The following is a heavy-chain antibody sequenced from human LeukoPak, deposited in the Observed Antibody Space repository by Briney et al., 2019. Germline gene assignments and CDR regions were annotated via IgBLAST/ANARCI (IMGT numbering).Heavy chain of an antibody. V-gene: IGHV3-23*01. J-gene: IGHJ4*02. Sequence: GGSLRLSCAASGFTFSSYAMSWVRQAPGKGLEWVSAISGVGGTTFYADSVKGRFTIARDNSKNTLYLQMNSLRAEDTAVYCCAKNPSYQGDSWGQGTLVTVSS. CDR2: ISGVGGTT. CDR3: AKNPSYQGDS. CDR1: GFTFSSYA. D-gene: IGHD3-16*02.